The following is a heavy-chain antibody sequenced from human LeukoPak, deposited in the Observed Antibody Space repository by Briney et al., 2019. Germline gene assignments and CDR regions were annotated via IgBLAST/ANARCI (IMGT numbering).Heavy chain of an antibody. CDR1: GFTFDDYG. CDR2: INWNGGST. J-gene: IGHJ3*02. Sequence: GGSVRLSCAASGFTFDDYGMSWVRQAPGKGLEWVSGINWNGGSTGYADSVKGRFTISRDNAKNSLYLQMNSLRAEDTALYYCARVGGGQKAFDIWGQGTMVTVSS. D-gene: IGHD2-15*01. CDR3: ARVGGGQKAFDI. V-gene: IGHV3-20*04.